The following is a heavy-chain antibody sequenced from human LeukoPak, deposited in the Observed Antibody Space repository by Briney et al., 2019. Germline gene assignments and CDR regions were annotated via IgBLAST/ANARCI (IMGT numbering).Heavy chain of an antibody. CDR3: ARRHGDVYYGSGSFDY. Sequence: PSETLSLTCTVSGGSISSSSYYWGWIRQPPGKGLEWIGSIYYSGSTYYNPSLKSRVTISVDTSKNQFSLKLCSVTAADTAVYYCARRHGDVYYGSGSFDYWGQGTLVTVSS. CDR2: IYYSGST. J-gene: IGHJ4*02. D-gene: IGHD3-10*01. CDR1: GGSISSSSYY. V-gene: IGHV4-39*01.